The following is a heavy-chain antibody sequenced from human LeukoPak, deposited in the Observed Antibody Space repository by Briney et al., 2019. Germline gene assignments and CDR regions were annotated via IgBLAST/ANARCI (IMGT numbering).Heavy chain of an antibody. V-gene: IGHV4-39*01. Sequence: SDTLSLTCTVSSLSFSSSNYYWGWIRQPPGKGLESTGRIYYRRSTYDDPYLKSRAIISVDTSKNRFSMKLSSVTAADTAVYYCARQNWTYFQHPEEFDYWGQGTLVTVSS. CDR1: SLSFSSSNYY. CDR2: IYYRRST. CDR3: ARQNWTYFQHPEEFDY. D-gene: IGHD3/OR15-3a*01. J-gene: IGHJ4*02.